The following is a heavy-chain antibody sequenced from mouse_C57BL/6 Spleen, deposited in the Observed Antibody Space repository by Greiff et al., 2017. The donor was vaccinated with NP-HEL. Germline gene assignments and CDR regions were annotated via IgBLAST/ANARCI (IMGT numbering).Heavy chain of an antibody. Sequence: VKLQESGPELVKPGASVKISCKASGYAFSSSWMNWVKQRPGKGLEWIGRIYPGDGDTNYNGKFKGKATLTADKSSSTAYMQLSSLTSEDSAVYFCASKGSNWYFDVWGTGTTVTVSS. CDR2: IYPGDGDT. J-gene: IGHJ1*03. D-gene: IGHD5-1*01. CDR3: ASKGSNWYFDV. V-gene: IGHV1-82*01. CDR1: GYAFSSSW.